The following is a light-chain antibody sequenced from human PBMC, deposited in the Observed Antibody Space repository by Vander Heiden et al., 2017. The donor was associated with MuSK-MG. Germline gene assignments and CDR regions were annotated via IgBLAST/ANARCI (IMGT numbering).Light chain of an antibody. CDR1: QSISSY. V-gene: IGKV1-39*01. Sequence: DRVTITCRASQSISSYLNWYQQKPGKAPKLLIYAASSLQSGVPSRFSGSGSGTDFTLTISSRQPEDFATYYCQQSYSTPRDTFGGGTKVEIK. CDR3: QQSYSTPRDT. CDR2: AAS. J-gene: IGKJ4*01.